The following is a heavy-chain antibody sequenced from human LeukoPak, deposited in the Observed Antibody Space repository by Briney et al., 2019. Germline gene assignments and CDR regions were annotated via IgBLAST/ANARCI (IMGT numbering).Heavy chain of an antibody. CDR2: ISYTGSTNSGST. CDR3: AGDSSTLAATSYGMDV. V-gene: IGHV4-59*01. CDR1: GGSIRSYY. J-gene: IGHJ6*02. Sequence: SETLSLTCTVSGGSIRSYYWSWIRQPPGKGLEWIGYISYTGSTNSGSTNYNPSLKSRVTISVDTSKNQFSLKLSSVTAADTAVYYCAGDSSTLAATSYGMDVWGQGTTVTVSS. D-gene: IGHD2-15*01.